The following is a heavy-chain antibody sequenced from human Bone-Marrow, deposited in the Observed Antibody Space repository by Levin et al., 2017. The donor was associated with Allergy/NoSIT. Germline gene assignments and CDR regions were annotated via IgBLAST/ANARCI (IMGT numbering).Heavy chain of an antibody. V-gene: IGHV3-53*01. D-gene: IGHD2-2*01. CDR1: GFTVSSNY. CDR2: IYSGGST. J-gene: IGHJ6*02. Sequence: LGESLKISCAASGFTVSSNYMSWVRQAPGKGLEWVSVIYSGGSTYYADSVKGRFTISRDNSKNTLYLQMNSLRAEDTAVYYCARGYCSSTSCYWARYYYYDYGMDVWGQGTTVTVSS. CDR3: ARGYCSSTSCYWARYYYYDYGMDV.